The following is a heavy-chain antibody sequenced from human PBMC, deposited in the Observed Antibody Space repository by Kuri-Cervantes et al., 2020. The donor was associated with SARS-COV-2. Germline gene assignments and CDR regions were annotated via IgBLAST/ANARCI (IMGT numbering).Heavy chain of an antibody. Sequence: SGTLSLTCIVSGGSISSVDHYWSWIRQPPGQERECIVYIYYSGSINYNPSLKSRVPISVDTSKNQFSLKLSSVTAADTAVYYCARTNTIFGVAIWGWFDTWGQGTLVTVSS. CDR2: IYYSGSI. D-gene: IGHD3-3*01. V-gene: IGHV4-61*08. CDR3: ARTNTIFGVAIWGWFDT. CDR1: GGSISSVDHY. J-gene: IGHJ5*02.